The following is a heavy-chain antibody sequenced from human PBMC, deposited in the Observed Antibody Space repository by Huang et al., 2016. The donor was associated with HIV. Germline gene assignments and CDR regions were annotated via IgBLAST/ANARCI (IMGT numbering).Heavy chain of an antibody. Sequence: QVQLVQSGSELRKPGVSVKVSCKASGYTFTTYSLIWVRQAPGQGLEWRGWINTKTGKPTYAQGFTGRFVFSLDTTVNTAYLQISSLKTDDTAKYFCARYRLTGTFLDSWGQGTQVTVSS. V-gene: IGHV7-4-1*02. CDR1: GYTFTTYS. D-gene: IGHD3-9*01. J-gene: IGHJ4*02. CDR2: INTKTGKP. CDR3: ARYRLTGTFLDS.